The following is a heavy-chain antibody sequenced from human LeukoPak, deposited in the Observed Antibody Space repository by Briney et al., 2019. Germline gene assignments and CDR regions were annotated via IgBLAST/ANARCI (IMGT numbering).Heavy chain of an antibody. CDR1: GFTFSSYG. D-gene: IGHD7-27*01. Sequence: PGGSQRLSCAASGFTFSSYGMHWVRQAPGKGLEWVAVIRYDGSNKYYADSVKGRFTISRDNSKNTLYPQMNSLRAEDTAVYYCGYGTGVWGQGTLVTVSS. V-gene: IGHV3-30*02. J-gene: IGHJ4*02. CDR3: GYGTGV. CDR2: IRYDGSNK.